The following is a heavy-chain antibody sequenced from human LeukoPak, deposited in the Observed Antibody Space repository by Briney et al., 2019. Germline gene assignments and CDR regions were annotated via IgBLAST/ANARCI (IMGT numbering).Heavy chain of an antibody. Sequence: SVNVSCKASGGTFSSYAISWVRQAPGQGLEWTGGIIPIFGTANYAQKFQGRVTITADESTSTAYMELSSLRSEDTAVYYCASSGRIAAPPKDIWGQGTMVTVSS. CDR2: IIPIFGTA. CDR3: ASSGRIAAPPKDI. J-gene: IGHJ3*02. V-gene: IGHV1-69*13. D-gene: IGHD6-13*01. CDR1: GGTFSSYA.